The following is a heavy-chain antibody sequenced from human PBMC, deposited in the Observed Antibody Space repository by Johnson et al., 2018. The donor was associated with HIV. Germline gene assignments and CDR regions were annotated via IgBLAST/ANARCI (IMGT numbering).Heavy chain of an antibody. D-gene: IGHD1-7*01. J-gene: IGHJ3*02. V-gene: IGHV3-30*03. CDR1: QFTFSNFG. Sequence: QVQLVESGGGVVQPGRSLRLSCAASQFTFSNFGMHWVRQAPGEGLEWVAVISYDGTKKYYADSVKGRFTISRDNSKNTLYLQMNSLRAKDTAVYYCARDWELGAFDIWGQGTMVTVSS. CDR3: ARDWELGAFDI. CDR2: ISYDGTKK.